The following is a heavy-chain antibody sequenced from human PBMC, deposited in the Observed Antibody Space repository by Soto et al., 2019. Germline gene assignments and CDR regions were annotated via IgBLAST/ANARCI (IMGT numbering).Heavy chain of an antibody. CDR1: GFTFSSYG. V-gene: IGHV3-30*18. CDR3: AKGLPNVDTAMATLFDY. CDR2: ISYDGSNK. J-gene: IGHJ4*02. D-gene: IGHD5-18*01. Sequence: GGSLRLSCAASGFTFSSYGMHWVRQAPGKGLEWVAVISYDGSNKYYADSVKGRFTISRDNSKNTLYLQMNSLRAEDTAVYYCAKGLPNVDTAMATLFDYWGQGTLVTVSS.